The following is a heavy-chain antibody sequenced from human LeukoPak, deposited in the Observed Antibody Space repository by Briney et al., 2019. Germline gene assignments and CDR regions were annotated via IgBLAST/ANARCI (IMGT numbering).Heavy chain of an antibody. D-gene: IGHD3-22*01. CDR1: GFTFNSNW. J-gene: IGHJ4*02. CDR3: ARDKYYDRYFDS. CDR2: IKQDGSEK. V-gene: IGHV3-7*01. Sequence: PGWSLPVSCVGSGFTFNSNWMSWVRQAPGKGLEWVANIKQDGSEKFYVDSVKGRFTISRDNAKNSVSLQMNSLRVEDTAVYYCARDKYYDRYFDSWGQGTLVTVPS.